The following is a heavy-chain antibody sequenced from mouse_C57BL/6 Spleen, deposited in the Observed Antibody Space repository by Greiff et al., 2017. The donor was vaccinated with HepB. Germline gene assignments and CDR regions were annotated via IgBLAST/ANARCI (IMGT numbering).Heavy chain of an antibody. CDR1: GFSLTSYG. J-gene: IGHJ3*01. CDR2: IWGVGST. V-gene: IGHV2-6*01. CDR3: ATHYYSNPFAY. Sequence: VKLVESGPGLVAPSQSLSITCTVSGFSLTSYGVDWVRQSPGKGLEWLGVIWGVGSTNYNSALKSRLSISKDNSKSQVFLKMNSLQTDDTAMYYCATHYYSNPFAYWGQGTLVTVSA. D-gene: IGHD2-5*01.